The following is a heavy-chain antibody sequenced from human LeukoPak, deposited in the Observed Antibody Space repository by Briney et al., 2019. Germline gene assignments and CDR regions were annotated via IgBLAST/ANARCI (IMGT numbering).Heavy chain of an antibody. CDR1: GYTFTGYY. CDR3: ARAGSGWATNDYYMDV. Sequence: ASVKVSCKASGYTFTGYYMLWVRQAPGQGLEWMGWINPNSGGTNYAQKLQGRVTITTDTSTSTAYMELRRLRSDDTAVYYCARAGSGWATNDYYMDVWGKGTTVTISS. V-gene: IGHV1-2*02. J-gene: IGHJ6*03. D-gene: IGHD6-19*01. CDR2: INPNSGGT.